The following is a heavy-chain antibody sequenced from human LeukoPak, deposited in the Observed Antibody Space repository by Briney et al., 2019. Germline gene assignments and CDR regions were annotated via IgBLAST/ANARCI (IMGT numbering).Heavy chain of an antibody. D-gene: IGHD6-19*01. CDR3: AKGAVAGYYYYYYMDV. J-gene: IGHJ6*03. Sequence: GGSLRLSCAASGFTFDGYAMHWVRQAPGKGLEWVSGISWNSGSIVYADSVKGRFTISRDNAKNSLYLQMNSLRAEDTALYYCAKGAVAGYYYYYYMDVWGKGTTVTVSS. CDR2: ISWNSGSI. CDR1: GFTFDGYA. V-gene: IGHV3-9*01.